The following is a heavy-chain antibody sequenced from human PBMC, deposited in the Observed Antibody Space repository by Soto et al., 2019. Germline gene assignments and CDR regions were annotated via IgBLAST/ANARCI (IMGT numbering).Heavy chain of an antibody. CDR2: ISTYNGNT. J-gene: IGHJ4*02. D-gene: IGHD3-10*01. V-gene: IGHV1-18*01. CDR3: ARRGVSGSGSYGGDY. Sequence: QVQLVQSGGEVKMPGASVKVSCKASGYTFTNFGIIWVRQTPEQGLEWLGWISTYNGNTNYAQKFQGRGTMTTVTSTSTAYMALRRRGSEDPAVYYCARRGVSGSGSYGGDYWGQGTLFTVSS. CDR1: GYTFTNFG.